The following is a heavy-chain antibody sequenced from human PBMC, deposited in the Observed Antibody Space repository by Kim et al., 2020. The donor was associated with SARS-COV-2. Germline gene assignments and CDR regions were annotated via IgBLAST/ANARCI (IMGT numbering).Heavy chain of an antibody. CDR2: INSDGSST. Sequence: GGSLRLSCAASGFTFSNYWMHWVRQVPGQGLVWVARINSDGSSTTCADSVRGRFTISRDNAKNSLFLQMTSLRAEDTAVYYCARGDYYDILTGYFGNWYFDPWGRGTLVTVST. V-gene: IGHV3-74*01. J-gene: IGHJ2*01. CDR1: GFTFSNYW. D-gene: IGHD3-9*01. CDR3: ARGDYYDILTGYFGNWYFDP.